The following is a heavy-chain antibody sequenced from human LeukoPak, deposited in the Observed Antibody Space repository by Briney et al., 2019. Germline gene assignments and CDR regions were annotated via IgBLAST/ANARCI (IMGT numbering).Heavy chain of an antibody. CDR3: AREINYCSSTSCYRRGSAFDI. J-gene: IGHJ3*02. CDR1: GGSLSSGSYY. D-gene: IGHD2-2*01. Sequence: SQTLSLTCTVSGGSLSSGSYYWSWIRQPAGKGLEWIGRIYTSGSTNYNPSLKSRVTISVDTSKNQFSLKLSAVTAADTAVYYCAREINYCSSTSCYRRGSAFDIWGQGTMVTVSS. V-gene: IGHV4-61*02. CDR2: IYTSGST.